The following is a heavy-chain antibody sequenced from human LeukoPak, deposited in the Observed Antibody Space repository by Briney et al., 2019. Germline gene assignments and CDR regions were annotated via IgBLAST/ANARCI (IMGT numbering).Heavy chain of an antibody. D-gene: IGHD2-15*01. CDR2: IYASGST. CDR3: ASGQRDCSGGSCYWGWFDP. J-gene: IGHJ5*02. Sequence: SETLSLTCTVSGGSITSNSWSWIRQPAGKGLEWIGRIYASGSTNYNPSLKSRVTMSVDTSKNQFSLRLSSVTAADTAAYYCASGQRDCSGGSCYWGWFDPWGQGTLVTVSS. CDR1: GGSITSNS. V-gene: IGHV4-4*07.